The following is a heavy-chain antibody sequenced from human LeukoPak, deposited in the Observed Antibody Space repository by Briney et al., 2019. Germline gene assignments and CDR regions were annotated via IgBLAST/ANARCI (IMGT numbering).Heavy chain of an antibody. CDR3: AAVNRSSGSYNRLDY. CDR2: IYYSGST. V-gene: IGHV4-59*01. J-gene: IGHJ4*02. Sequence: PSETLSLTCTVSGGSISSYYWSWIRQPPGKGLECIGYIYYSGSTNYNPSLKSRVTISVDTSKNQFSLKLSSVTAADTAVYYCAAVNRSSGSYNRLDYWGQGTLVTVSS. CDR1: GGSISSYY. D-gene: IGHD1-26*01.